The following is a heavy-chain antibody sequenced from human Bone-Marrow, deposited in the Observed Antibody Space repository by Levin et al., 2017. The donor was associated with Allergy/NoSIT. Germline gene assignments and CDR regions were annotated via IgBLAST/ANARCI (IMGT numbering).Heavy chain of an antibody. CDR3: ALGSDWYRVDS. J-gene: IGHJ5*01. CDR1: GFTVSTNY. Sequence: GGSLRLSCAASGFTVSTNYMSWVRQAPGKGLEWVSVIYSGGSTYYADSVKGRFTISRDNSKNTVYLQVNGLRAEDTAVYYCALGSDWYRVDSWGHGALVTVSS. CDR2: IYSGGST. V-gene: IGHV3-53*01. D-gene: IGHD6-19*01.